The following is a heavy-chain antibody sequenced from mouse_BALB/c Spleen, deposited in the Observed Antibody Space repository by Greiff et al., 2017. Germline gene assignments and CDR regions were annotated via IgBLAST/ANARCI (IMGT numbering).Heavy chain of an antibody. D-gene: IGHD2-3*01. V-gene: IGHV5-4*02. J-gene: IGHJ2*01. CDR2: ISDGGSYT. CDR1: GFTFSDYY. CDR3: ARDHDGYSYDFDY. Sequence: EVKVVESGGGLVKPGGSLKLSCAASGFTFSDYYMYWVRQTPEKRLEWVATISDGGSYTYYPDSVKGRFTISRDNAKNNLYLQMSSLKSEDTAMYYCARDHDGYSYDFDYWGQGTTLTVSS.